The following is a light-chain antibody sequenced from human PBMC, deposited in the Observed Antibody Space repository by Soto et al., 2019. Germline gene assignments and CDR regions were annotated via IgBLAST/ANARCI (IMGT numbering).Light chain of an antibody. CDR3: FSYTSSTNYV. J-gene: IGLJ1*01. CDR1: SSDISIYNY. V-gene: IGLV2-14*01. Sequence: QSVLTQPASVSGSPGQSITISCTGTSSDISIYNYVSWYQQHPGKAPKLIIYEVSNRPSGISNRFSGAKSGNTASLTISGLEVEDEADYYCFSYTSSTNYVFGAGIKVTVL. CDR2: EVS.